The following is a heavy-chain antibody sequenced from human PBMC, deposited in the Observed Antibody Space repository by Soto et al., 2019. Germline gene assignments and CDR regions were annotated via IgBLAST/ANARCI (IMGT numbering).Heavy chain of an antibody. CDR1: GGSISSYY. J-gene: IGHJ4*02. CDR2: IYYSGST. V-gene: IGHV4-59*04. D-gene: IGHD3-10*01. CDR3: ARRGLLKYYFDY. Sequence: SETLSLTCTVSGGSISSYYWSWIRQPPGKGLEWIGYIYYSGSTYYNPSLKSRVTISVDTSKNQFSLKLSSVTAADTAVYYCARRGLLKYYFDYWGQGTLVTVSS.